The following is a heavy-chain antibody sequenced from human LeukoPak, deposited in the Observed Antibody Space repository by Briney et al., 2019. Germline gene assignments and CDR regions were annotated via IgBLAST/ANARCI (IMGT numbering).Heavy chain of an antibody. CDR2: INPNTGST. CDR1: GYTFTGYY. Sequence: ASVKVSCKASGYTFTGYYMHWVRQAPGQGLEWMGIINPNTGSTTYAQKFQGRVTMTRDTSTSTVYMEASSLRSDDTAVYYCARGSGSDWYEASAFWGQGTLVTVSS. CDR3: ARGSGSDWYEASAF. J-gene: IGHJ4*02. V-gene: IGHV1-46*01. D-gene: IGHD6-19*01.